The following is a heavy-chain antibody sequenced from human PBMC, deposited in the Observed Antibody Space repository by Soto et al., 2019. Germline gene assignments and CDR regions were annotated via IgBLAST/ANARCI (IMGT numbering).Heavy chain of an antibody. V-gene: IGHV4-39*01. Sequence: SETLSLTCTVSGGSISSSSYYWGWIRQPPGKGLEWIGSIYYSGSTYYNPSLKSRVTISVDTSKNQFSLKLSSVTAADTAVYYCARLSITGTTKGAFDIRGQRTMVTVSS. CDR3: ARLSITGTTKGAFDI. D-gene: IGHD1-7*01. CDR1: GGSISSSSYY. CDR2: IYYSGST. J-gene: IGHJ3*02.